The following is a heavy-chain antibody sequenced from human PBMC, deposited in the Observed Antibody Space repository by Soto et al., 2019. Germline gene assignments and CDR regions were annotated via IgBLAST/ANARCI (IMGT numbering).Heavy chain of an antibody. CDR1: GFTFSSYW. V-gene: IGHV3-74*01. CDR3: VRGHRDQYDGHCYLGRH. D-gene: IGHD2-21*01. J-gene: IGHJ4*02. CDR2: IRHDGSGP. Sequence: EVQLVESGGGVVQPGGSLTLSCAASGFTFSSYWMHWVRQAPGKGLVWVSRIRHDGSGPDYVDSVKGQLTISRVNDRNTVYLQINSLRDEDTAVYFCVRGHRDQYDGHCYLGRHWGQGTLVTVSS.